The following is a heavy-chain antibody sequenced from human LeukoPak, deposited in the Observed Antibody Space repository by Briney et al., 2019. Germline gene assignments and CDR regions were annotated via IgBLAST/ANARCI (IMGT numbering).Heavy chain of an antibody. V-gene: IGHV3-30*02. CDR2: IRYDGSNK. Sequence: PGGSLRLSCAASGFTFSSYGMHWVRQAPGKGLEWVVFIRYDGSNKYYADSVKGRFTISRDNSKNTLYLQMNSLRAEDTAVYYCAKDTTGPYAFDIWGQGTMVTVSS. D-gene: IGHD1-14*01. J-gene: IGHJ3*02. CDR1: GFTFSSYG. CDR3: AKDTTGPYAFDI.